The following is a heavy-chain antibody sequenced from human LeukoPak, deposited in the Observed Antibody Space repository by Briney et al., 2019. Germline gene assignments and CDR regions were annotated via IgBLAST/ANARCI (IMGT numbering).Heavy chain of an antibody. CDR3: ARAQGCCSSTSCYNFRFDP. Sequence: GRSLRLSCAASGFTFSSYGMHWVRQAPGKGLEWVAVIWYDGSNKYYADSVKGRFTISRDNSKNTLYLQMNSLRAEDTAVYYCARAQGCCSSTSCYNFRFDPWGQGTLVTVSS. CDR1: GFTFSSYG. D-gene: IGHD2-2*02. CDR2: IWYDGSNK. J-gene: IGHJ5*02. V-gene: IGHV3-33*01.